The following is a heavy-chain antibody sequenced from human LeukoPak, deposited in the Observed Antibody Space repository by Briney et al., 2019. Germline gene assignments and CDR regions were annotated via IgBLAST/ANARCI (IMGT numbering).Heavy chain of an antibody. CDR2: ISYDGSNK. V-gene: IGHV3-30*03. J-gene: IGHJ6*02. Sequence: GGSLRLSCAASGFTFSSYGMHWVRQAPGKGLEWVAVISYDGSNKYYADSVKGRFTISRDNSKNTLYLQMNSLRAEDTAVYYCARVPLVSGSYGMDVWGQGTTVTVSS. CDR3: ARVPLVSGSYGMDV. CDR1: GFTFSSYG. D-gene: IGHD5-12*01.